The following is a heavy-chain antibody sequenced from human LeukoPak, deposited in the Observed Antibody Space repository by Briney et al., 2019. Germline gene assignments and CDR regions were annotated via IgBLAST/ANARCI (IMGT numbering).Heavy chain of an antibody. CDR2: IRSKAYGCTT. CDR1: GFTFGDYA. V-gene: IGHV3-49*03. CDR3: TRVPYDFWSGYYPYYYYGMDV. Sequence: PGGSLRLSCTASGFTFGDYAMSWFRQAPGKGLEWVGFIRSKAYGCTTEYAASVKGRFTISRDDSKSIAYLQMNSLKTEDTAVYYCTRVPYDFWSGYYPYYYYGMDVWGQGTTVTVSS. D-gene: IGHD3-3*01. J-gene: IGHJ6*02.